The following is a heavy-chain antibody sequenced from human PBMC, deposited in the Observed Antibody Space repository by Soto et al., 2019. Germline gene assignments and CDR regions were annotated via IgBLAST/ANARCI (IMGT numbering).Heavy chain of an antibody. CDR1: GFTFSNAW. D-gene: IGHD3-22*01. CDR2: IKSKTDGGTT. J-gene: IGHJ5*02. V-gene: IGHV3-15*07. Sequence: EVQLVESGGGLVKPGGSLRLSCAASGFTFSNAWMNWVRQAPGKGLEWVGRIKSKTDGGTTDYAAPVKGRFTISRDDSKNTLYLQMNSLKTEDTAVYYCTTEVYYDSSGYSSWVQGTLVTVSS. CDR3: TTEVYYDSSGYSS.